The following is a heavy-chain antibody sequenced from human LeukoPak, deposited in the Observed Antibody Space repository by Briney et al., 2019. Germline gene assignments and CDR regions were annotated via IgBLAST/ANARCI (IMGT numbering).Heavy chain of an antibody. CDR2: ISYDGSNK. CDR1: GFTFSSYG. CDR3: ARDSQPYNWNDPIDY. Sequence: PGGSLRLSCAASGFTFSSYGMHWVRQAPGKGLEWVAVISYDGSNKYYADSVKGRFTISRDNSKNTLYLQMNSLRAEDTAVYYCARDSQPYNWNDPIDYWGQGTLVTVSS. J-gene: IGHJ4*02. D-gene: IGHD1-20*01. V-gene: IGHV3-30*03.